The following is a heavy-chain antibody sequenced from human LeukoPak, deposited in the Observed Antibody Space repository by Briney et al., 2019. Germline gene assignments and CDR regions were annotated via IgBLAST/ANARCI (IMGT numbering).Heavy chain of an antibody. D-gene: IGHD1-26*01. CDR2: INHSGST. V-gene: IGHV4-34*01. CDR1: GGSFSGYY. Sequence: SETPSLTCAVYGGSFSGYYWSWIRQPPGKGLEWIGEINHSGSTNYNPSLKSRVTISVDTSKNQFSLKLSSVTAADTAVYYCARGRWELPVDYWGQGTLVTVSS. J-gene: IGHJ4*02. CDR3: ARGRWELPVDY.